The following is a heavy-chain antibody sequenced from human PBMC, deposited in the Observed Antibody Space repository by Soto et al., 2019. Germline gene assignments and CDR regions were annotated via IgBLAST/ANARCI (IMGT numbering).Heavy chain of an antibody. D-gene: IGHD3-3*01. CDR1: GFTFSNAW. Sequence: GGSLRLSCAASGFTFSNAWMSWVRQAPGKGLEWVGRIKSKTDGGTTDYAAPVKGRFTISTDDSKNTLYLQMNSLKTEDTAVYYCTTGTSPSLLRFLEWLVHDAFDIWGQGTMVTVSS. CDR2: IKSKTDGGTT. CDR3: TTGTSPSLLRFLEWLVHDAFDI. V-gene: IGHV3-15*01. J-gene: IGHJ3*02.